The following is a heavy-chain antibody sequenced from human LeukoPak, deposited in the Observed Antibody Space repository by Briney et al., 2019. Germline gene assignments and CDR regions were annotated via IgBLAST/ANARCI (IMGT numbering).Heavy chain of an antibody. D-gene: IGHD3-22*01. CDR2: IYYSGST. Sequence: PSETLPLTCTVSGGSISSYYWSWIRQPPGKGLEWIGSIYYSGSTYYNPSLKSRVTISVDTSKNQFSLKLSSVTAADTAVYYCAAEGYYDSSGSGTAIDYWGQGTLVTVSS. CDR3: AAEGYYDSSGSGTAIDY. CDR1: GGSISSYY. J-gene: IGHJ4*02. V-gene: IGHV4-39*07.